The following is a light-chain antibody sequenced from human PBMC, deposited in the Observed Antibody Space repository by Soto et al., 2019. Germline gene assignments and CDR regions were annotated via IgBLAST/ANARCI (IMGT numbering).Light chain of an antibody. CDR2: ATS. CDR1: QSVGNN. CDR3: QQYGDWPLT. J-gene: IGKJ4*01. Sequence: EIVVPQSPATLSVSPGERATLSCRASQSVGNNFAWYQQKPGQAPRLLIFATSTRATGVPARCSGSGSGTEFTLTISSLQSEDFAVYYCQQYGDWPLTFGGGAKVEIE. V-gene: IGKV3-15*01.